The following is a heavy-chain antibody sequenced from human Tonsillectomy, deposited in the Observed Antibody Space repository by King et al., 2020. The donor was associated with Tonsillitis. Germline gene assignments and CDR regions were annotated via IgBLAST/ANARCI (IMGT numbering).Heavy chain of an antibody. Sequence: QLQESGPGLVKPSQTLSLTCDVSGGSISSGGYSWSWIRQPPGKGLEWIGNIYYSGSTYYNPSFKSRVNISIDTSKNQFSLKLRSVTAAYTAVYYCASAGWFWELSVRYFDYWGQGTLVTVSS. D-gene: IGHD3-10*01. V-gene: IGHV4-30-4*07. CDR1: GGSISSGGYS. J-gene: IGHJ4*02. CDR3: ASAGWFWELSVRYFDY. CDR2: IYYSGST.